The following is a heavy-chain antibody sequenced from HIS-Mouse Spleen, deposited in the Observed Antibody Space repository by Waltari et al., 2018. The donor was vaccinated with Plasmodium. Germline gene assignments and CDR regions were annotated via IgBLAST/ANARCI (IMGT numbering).Heavy chain of an antibody. D-gene: IGHD5-12*01. Sequence: EVQLVESGGGLVQPGGSLSLSCAASGFTFSRYWMSWVRQAPGKGLEWVANIKQDGSEKYYVDSVKGRFTISRDNAKNSLYLQMNSLRAEDTAVYYCARDRRGYWYFDLWGRGTLVTVSS. V-gene: IGHV3-7*01. CDR1: GFTFSRYW. CDR2: IKQDGSEK. CDR3: ARDRRGYWYFDL. J-gene: IGHJ2*01.